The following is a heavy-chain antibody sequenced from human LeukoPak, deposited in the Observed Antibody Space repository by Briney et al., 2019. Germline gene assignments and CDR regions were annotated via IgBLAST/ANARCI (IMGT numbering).Heavy chain of an antibody. CDR1: GGTFSSYA. CDR3: AGGTIVLMVYDMGAFDI. Sequence: GASVKVSCKASGGTFSSYAISWVRQAPGQGLEWMGGIIPIFGTANYAQKFQGRVTITTDESTSTAYMELSSLRSEDTAVYYCAGGTIVLMVYDMGAFDIWGQGTMVTVSS. V-gene: IGHV1-69*05. D-gene: IGHD2-8*01. CDR2: IIPIFGTA. J-gene: IGHJ3*02.